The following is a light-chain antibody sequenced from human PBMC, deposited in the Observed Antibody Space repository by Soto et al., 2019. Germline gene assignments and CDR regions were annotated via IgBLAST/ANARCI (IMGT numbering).Light chain of an antibody. CDR3: SSYTSSINVV. V-gene: IGLV2-14*01. CDR2: EVS. CDR1: SSDVGGYNY. Sequence: QSALTQPASVSGSPGQSITISCTGTSSDVGGYNYVSWYQQHPGKAPKLMIYEVSNRPSGVSNRFSGSKSGNTASLTISGLQAEDEADYYCSSYTSSINVVFGGGTKVTV. J-gene: IGLJ2*01.